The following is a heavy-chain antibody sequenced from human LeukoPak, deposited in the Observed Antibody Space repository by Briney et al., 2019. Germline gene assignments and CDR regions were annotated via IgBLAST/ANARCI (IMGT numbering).Heavy chain of an antibody. V-gene: IGHV3-11*01. D-gene: IGHD2-2*01. CDR3: ARYCSSTSCPIPFDY. Sequence: GGSLRLSCAASGFTFSDYYMSWIRQAPGKGLEWVSYISSSGSTIYYADSVKGRFTISGDNAKNSLYLQMNSLRAEDTAVYYCARYCSSTSCPIPFDYWGQGTLVTVSS. CDR2: ISSSGSTI. CDR1: GFTFSDYY. J-gene: IGHJ4*02.